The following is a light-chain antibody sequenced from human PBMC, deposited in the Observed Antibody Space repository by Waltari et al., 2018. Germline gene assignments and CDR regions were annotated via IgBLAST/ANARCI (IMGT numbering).Light chain of an antibody. J-gene: IGLJ2*01. CDR1: SLAVGGYDS. V-gene: IGLV2-14*03. CDR3: SSYTSSNTVV. Sequence: QSALTQPASVSGSPGQSITISCPGTSLAVGGYDSVSWYQQHPGKAPKLMIYDVSNRPSGVSNRFSGSKSGNTASLTISGLQAEEEADYYCSSYTSSNTVVFGGGTKLTVL. CDR2: DVS.